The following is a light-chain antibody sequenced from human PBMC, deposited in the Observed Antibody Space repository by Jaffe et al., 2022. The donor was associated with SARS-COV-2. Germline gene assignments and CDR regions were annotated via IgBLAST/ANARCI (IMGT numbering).Light chain of an antibody. CDR1: NIASKG. V-gene: IGLV3-21*04. J-gene: IGLJ3*02. Sequence: SYVLTQPPSVSVAPGKTATITCGGDNIASKGVHWYQQRPGQAPLLVIYYDSGRPSGIPERFSGSNSGNTATLTISSVEAGDEADYYCQVWDSSTDHVVFGGGTTLTVL. CDR2: YDS. CDR3: QVWDSSTDHVV.